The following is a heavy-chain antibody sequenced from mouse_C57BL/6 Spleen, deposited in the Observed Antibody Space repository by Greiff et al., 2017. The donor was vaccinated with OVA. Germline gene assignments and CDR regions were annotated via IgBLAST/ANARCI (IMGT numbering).Heavy chain of an antibody. CDR2: ILPGSGST. CDR3: AYYGNWAWFAY. D-gene: IGHD2-1*01. Sequence: QVQLQQSGAELMKPGASVKLSCKATGFTFTGYWIEWVKQRPGHGLEWIGEILPGSGSTNYNEKFKGKATFTADTSSNTAYMQLSSLTTEDSAIYFWAYYGNWAWFAYWGQGTLVTVSA. V-gene: IGHV1-9*01. J-gene: IGHJ3*01. CDR1: GFTFTGYW.